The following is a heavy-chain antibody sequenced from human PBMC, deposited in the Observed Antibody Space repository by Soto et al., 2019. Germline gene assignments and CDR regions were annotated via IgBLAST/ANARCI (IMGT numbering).Heavy chain of an antibody. Sequence: SVKVSCKASGFTFTSSAMQWVRQARGQRLEWIGWIVVGSGNTIYAQKFQGRVTMTEDTSTDTAYMELSSLRSEDTAVYYCASIKWELLSYDYWGQGTLVTVSS. V-gene: IGHV1-58*02. CDR3: ASIKWELLSYDY. CDR2: IVVGSGNT. CDR1: GFTFTSSA. J-gene: IGHJ4*02. D-gene: IGHD1-26*01.